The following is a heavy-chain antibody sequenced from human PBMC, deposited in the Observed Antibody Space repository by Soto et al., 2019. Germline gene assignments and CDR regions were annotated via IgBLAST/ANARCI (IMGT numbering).Heavy chain of an antibody. Sequence: EVQLVESGGGLVQPGGSLRLSCAASGFTLSTYWMSWVRQAPGKGLEWVANINQDGSVKYYVDSVKGRFTISRDNAKNSLYLQMSSLRAEDTAVYYCARAVAAGSSCWGQGTLVTVSS. V-gene: IGHV3-7*01. CDR2: INQDGSVK. CDR3: ARAVAAGSSC. CDR1: GFTLSTYW. D-gene: IGHD6-13*01. J-gene: IGHJ4*02.